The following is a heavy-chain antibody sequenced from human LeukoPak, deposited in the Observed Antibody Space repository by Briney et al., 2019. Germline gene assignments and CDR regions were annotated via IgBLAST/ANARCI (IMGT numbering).Heavy chain of an antibody. V-gene: IGHV3-30*03. CDR2: ISYDGSNK. CDR3: ASPNYGDYVAAFDY. D-gene: IGHD4-17*01. Sequence: PGGSLRLSCAASGFTFSSYGMHWVRQAPGKGLEWVAVISYDGSNKYYADSVKGRFTISRDNSKNTLYLQMNSLRAEDTAVYYCASPNYGDYVAAFDYWGQGTLVTVSS. J-gene: IGHJ4*02. CDR1: GFTFSSYG.